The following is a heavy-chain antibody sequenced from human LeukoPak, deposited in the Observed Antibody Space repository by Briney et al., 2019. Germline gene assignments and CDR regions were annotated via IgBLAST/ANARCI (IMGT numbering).Heavy chain of an antibody. Sequence: SETLSLTCTVSGGSISSSSYYWGWIRQPPGKGLEWIGNIYYSGSTYYNPSLKSRVTISVDTSKNQFSLKLSSVTAADTAVYYCARDPYSGSYYGWFDPWGQGTLVTVSS. CDR3: ARDPYSGSYYGWFDP. CDR1: GGSISSSSYY. CDR2: IYYSGST. D-gene: IGHD1-26*01. V-gene: IGHV4-39*07. J-gene: IGHJ5*02.